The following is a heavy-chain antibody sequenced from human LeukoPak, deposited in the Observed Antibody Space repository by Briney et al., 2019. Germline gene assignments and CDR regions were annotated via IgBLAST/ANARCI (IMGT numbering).Heavy chain of an antibody. V-gene: IGHV4-34*01. J-gene: IGHJ4*02. CDR1: DGSFSGYY. D-gene: IGHD3-16*01. Sequence: SETLSLTRAVYDGSFSGYYWSWIRQPPGKGLECLGEINHSGSTNYNPSLKSQLTISIDTSKNQFSLRLRSVTAADMAVYYCARGRGRFDYWGQGGLVTVSS. CDR2: INHSGST. CDR3: ARGRGRFDY.